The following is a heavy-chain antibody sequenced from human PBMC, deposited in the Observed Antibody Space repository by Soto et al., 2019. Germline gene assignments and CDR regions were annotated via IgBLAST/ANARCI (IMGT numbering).Heavy chain of an antibody. CDR3: ARDRRGYYDSSGWLYGHLQNWFDP. Sequence: ASVKVSCKASGGTFSSYAISWVRQAPGQGLEWMGGIIPIFGTANYAQKFQGRVTITADESTSTAYMELSSLRSEDTAVYYCARDRRGYYDSSGWLYGHLQNWFDPWGQGTLVTVSS. D-gene: IGHD3-22*01. CDR1: GGTFSSYA. CDR2: IIPIFGTA. J-gene: IGHJ5*02. V-gene: IGHV1-69*13.